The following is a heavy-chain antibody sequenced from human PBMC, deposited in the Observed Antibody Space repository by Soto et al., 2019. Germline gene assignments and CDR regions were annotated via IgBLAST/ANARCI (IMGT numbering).Heavy chain of an antibody. D-gene: IGHD3-3*01. CDR2: IYYSGST. V-gene: IGHV4-31*03. CDR1: GGSISSGGYY. CDR3: ARVLRFLELRYFDL. J-gene: IGHJ2*01. Sequence: QVQLQESGPGLVKPSQTLSLTCTVSGGSISSGGYYWSWIRQHPGKGLEWIGYIYYSGSTYYNPSLKSRVTISVDTSKNQFALKLSSVTAADTAVYYCARVLRFLELRYFDLWGRGTLVTVSS.